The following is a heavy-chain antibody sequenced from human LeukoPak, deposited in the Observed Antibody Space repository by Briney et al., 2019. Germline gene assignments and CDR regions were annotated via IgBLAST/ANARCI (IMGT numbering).Heavy chain of an antibody. CDR1: GGSISSYY. V-gene: IGHV4-59*01. D-gene: IGHD2-2*01. CDR2: IYYSGST. Sequence: SETLSLTXTVSGGSISSYYWSWIRQPPGKGLEWIGYIYYSGSTNYNPSLKSRVTISVDTSKNQFSLKLSSVTAADTAVYYCARGLEYCSSTSCYGLYNWFDPWGQGTLVTVSS. CDR3: ARGLEYCSSTSCYGLYNWFDP. J-gene: IGHJ5*02.